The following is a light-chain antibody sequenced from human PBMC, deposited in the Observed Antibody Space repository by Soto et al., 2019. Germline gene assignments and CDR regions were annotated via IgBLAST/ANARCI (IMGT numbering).Light chain of an antibody. Sequence: EIVLTQSPGTLSLSPGERSILSYRASQSVSSNLAWYQQKVGQAPRLLIYGASTRATGIPARFSGSGSGTEFTLTISSLQSEDFAVYYCQQYNNWPPWTFGQGTKVDIK. J-gene: IGKJ1*01. CDR2: GAS. CDR3: QQYNNWPPWT. CDR1: QSVSSN. V-gene: IGKV3-15*01.